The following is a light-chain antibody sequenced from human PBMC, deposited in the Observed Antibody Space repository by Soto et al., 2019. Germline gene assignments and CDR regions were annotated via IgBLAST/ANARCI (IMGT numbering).Light chain of an antibody. Sequence: QSALTQPASVSGSPGQSITISCTGTSSDVGSYNLVSWYQQHPGKAPKLMIYEVSKWPSGASNRFSGSKSVNTASLTISGLQAEDEADYYCCSSVNSDTLVFGGGTKLTVL. V-gene: IGLV2-23*02. J-gene: IGLJ3*02. CDR3: CSSVNSDTLV. CDR2: EVS. CDR1: SSDVGSYNL.